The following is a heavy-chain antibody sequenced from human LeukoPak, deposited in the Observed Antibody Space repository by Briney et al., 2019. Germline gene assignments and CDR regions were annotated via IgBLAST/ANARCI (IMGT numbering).Heavy chain of an antibody. CDR2: IYSGGNT. D-gene: IGHD1-26*01. Sequence: TGGSLRLSCAASGFTFSNYSLHWVRQAPGKGLEWVSVIYSGGNTYHADSVKGRFTISRDNSKNTLYLQMNSLRAEDTAVYYCAKANLHGGSYSSFDYWGQGTLVTVSS. J-gene: IGHJ4*02. V-gene: IGHV3-NL1*01. CDR3: AKANLHGGSYSSFDY. CDR1: GFTFSNYS.